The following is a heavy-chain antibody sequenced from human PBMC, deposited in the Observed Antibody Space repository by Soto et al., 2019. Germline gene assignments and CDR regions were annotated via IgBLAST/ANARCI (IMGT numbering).Heavy chain of an antibody. CDR3: ARVLLYSDILTYYYYFYGMDV. CDR2: MSDDGRNK. Sequence: GGSLRLSCSASGFTFSTYAMHWVRQAPGKGLEWVAVMSDDGRNKYYADSVKGRFTISRDNSKNTLSLQMNSLRAEDTAVYYCARVLLYSDILTYYYYFYGMDVWGQGTTVTVSS. J-gene: IGHJ6*02. CDR1: GFTFSTYA. V-gene: IGHV3-30*04. D-gene: IGHD3-9*01.